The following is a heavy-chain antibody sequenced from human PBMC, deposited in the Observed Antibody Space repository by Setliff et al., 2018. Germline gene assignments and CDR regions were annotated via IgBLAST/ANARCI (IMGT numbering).Heavy chain of an antibody. CDR1: GFTFSSYG. J-gene: IGHJ4*02. Sequence: LRLSCAASGFTFSSYGMHWVRQAPGKGLEWVAVIWYDGSNKYYADSVKGRFTISRDNSKNTLYLQMNSLRAEDTAVYYCARDFGSHFFDYWGQGTLVTVSS. CDR3: ARDFGSHFFDY. D-gene: IGHD3-16*01. V-gene: IGHV3-33*01. CDR2: IWYDGSNK.